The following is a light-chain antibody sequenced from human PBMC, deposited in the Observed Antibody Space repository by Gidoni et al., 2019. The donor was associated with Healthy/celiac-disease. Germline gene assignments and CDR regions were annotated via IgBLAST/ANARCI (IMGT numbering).Light chain of an antibody. CDR3: QQRSNWPPWT. CDR2: DAS. Sequence: ELVLTQSPATLSLSPGERDTLSCRASQSVSSYLAWYQQKPGQAPRLLIYDASNRATGIPARFSGSGSGTDFTLTISSLEPEDFAVYYCQQRSNWPPWTFGQGTKVEIK. V-gene: IGKV3-11*01. J-gene: IGKJ1*01. CDR1: QSVSSY.